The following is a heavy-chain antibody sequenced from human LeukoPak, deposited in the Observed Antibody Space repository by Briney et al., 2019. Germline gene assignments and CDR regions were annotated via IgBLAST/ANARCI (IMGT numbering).Heavy chain of an antibody. Sequence: SGGSLRLSCAASGFNFSTYAMHWVRQAPGKGLEWVAVISSEGSMKDYADSVKGRFTVSRDNSKNTPYLQLSSLRDEDTSLYYCARGNLYIVATIEDYWGKGTLVTVSS. CDR2: ISSEGSMK. D-gene: IGHD5-12*01. J-gene: IGHJ4*02. CDR3: ARGNLYIVATIEDY. V-gene: IGHV3-30-3*01. CDR1: GFNFSTYA.